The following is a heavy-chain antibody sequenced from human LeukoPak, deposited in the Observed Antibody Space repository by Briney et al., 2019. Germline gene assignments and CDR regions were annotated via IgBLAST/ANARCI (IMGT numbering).Heavy chain of an antibody. CDR3: ASAGGTGYYFDY. J-gene: IGHJ4*02. V-gene: IGHV4-4*02. CDR1: GGSISSSNW. CDR2: NYHSGST. D-gene: IGHD3/OR15-3a*01. Sequence: PSETLSLTCAVSGGSISSSNWWSWVRQPPGKGLEWIGENYHSGSTNYNPSLKSRVTISVDKSKNQYSLKLSSVTAADTAVYYCASAGGTGYYFDYWGQGTLVTVSS.